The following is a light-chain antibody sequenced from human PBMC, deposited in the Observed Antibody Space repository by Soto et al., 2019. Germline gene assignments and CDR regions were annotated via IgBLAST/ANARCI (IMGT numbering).Light chain of an antibody. Sequence: DIQMTQSPSTLSASVGDRVTITCRASQSISSWLAWYQQKPGKAPKLLIYKASSLESGLPSRFSDRRSGTAFPLNISSLQPDDFRIYHCQQYDSFPRTFGQGTKVEIK. CDR1: QSISSW. J-gene: IGKJ1*01. CDR3: QQYDSFPRT. CDR2: KAS. V-gene: IGKV1-5*03.